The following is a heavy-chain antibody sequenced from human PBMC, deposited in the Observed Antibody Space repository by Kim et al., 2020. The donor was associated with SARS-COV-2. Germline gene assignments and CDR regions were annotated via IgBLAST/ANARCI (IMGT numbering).Heavy chain of an antibody. J-gene: IGHJ6*02. CDR2: IIPIFGTA. V-gene: IGHV1-69*13. D-gene: IGHD3-10*01. CDR3: ARPMVRGGPFVYYYGMDV. CDR1: GGTFSSYA. Sequence: SVKVSCKASGGTFSSYAISWVRQAPGQGLEWMGGIIPIFGTANYAQKFQGRVTITADESTSTAYMELSSLRSEDTAVYYCARPMVRGGPFVYYYGMDVWGQGTTVTVSS.